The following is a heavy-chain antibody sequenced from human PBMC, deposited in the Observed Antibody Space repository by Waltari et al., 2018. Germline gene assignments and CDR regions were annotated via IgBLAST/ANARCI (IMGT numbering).Heavy chain of an antibody. CDR2: INPNRGGT. Sequence: QVQLVQSGAEVKKPGASVKVSCKASGYTFTVYYMHWVRQAPGQGLEWIGRINPNRGGTNAAQKFQGRVTMTRDTSISTAYMELSRLRSYDTAVYYCAREKGQLVPLDYWGQGTLVTVSS. J-gene: IGHJ4*02. CDR3: AREKGQLVPLDY. D-gene: IGHD6-6*01. V-gene: IGHV1-2*06. CDR1: GYTFTVYY.